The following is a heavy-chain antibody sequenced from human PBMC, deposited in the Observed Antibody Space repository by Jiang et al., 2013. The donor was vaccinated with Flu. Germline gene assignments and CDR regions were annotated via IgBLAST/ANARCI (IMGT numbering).Heavy chain of an antibody. CDR2: IYYSGST. CDR1: GGSISTYF. V-gene: IGHV4-59*08. D-gene: IGHD6-13*01. CDR3: ARLDSSSWRFDY. Sequence: GSGLVKPSGTLSLTCTVSGGSISTYFWSWIRQPPGKGLEWIGYIYYSGSTNYNSSLKSRVTISADTSKNQFSLKLNSVTAADTAVYYCARLDSSSWRFDYVGPGNPGPPSP. J-gene: IGHJ4*02.